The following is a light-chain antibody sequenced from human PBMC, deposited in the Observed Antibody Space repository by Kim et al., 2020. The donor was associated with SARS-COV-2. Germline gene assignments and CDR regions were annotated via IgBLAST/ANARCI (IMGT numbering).Light chain of an antibody. CDR1: QGYWSW. J-gene: IGKJ1*01. CDR3: QQYDSYSVWT. Sequence: SCGGRVNHDLPGSQGYWSWLAWYQEEAGKAPKPLDYDGSDLESGGPSRFSGSRSGTEFTLTISSLQPDDFATYYCQQYDSYSVWTFGQGTKVDIK. V-gene: IGKV1-5*01. CDR2: DGS.